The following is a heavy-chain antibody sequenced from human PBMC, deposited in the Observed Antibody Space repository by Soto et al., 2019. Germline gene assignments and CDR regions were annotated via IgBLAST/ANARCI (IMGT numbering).Heavy chain of an antibody. J-gene: IGHJ3*02. CDR2: INPNSGGT. D-gene: IGHD3-16*01. Sequence: ASVKVSCKASGYTFTGYYMHWVRQAPGQGLEWMGWINPNSGGTNYAQKFQGWVTMTRDTSISTAYMELSRLRSDDTAVYYGARDTHHMGARGAFDIWGQGTMVTVSS. V-gene: IGHV1-2*04. CDR3: ARDTHHMGARGAFDI. CDR1: GYTFTGYY.